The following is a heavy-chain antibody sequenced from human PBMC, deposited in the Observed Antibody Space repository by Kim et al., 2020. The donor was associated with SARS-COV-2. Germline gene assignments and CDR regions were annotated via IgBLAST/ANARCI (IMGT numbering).Heavy chain of an antibody. V-gene: IGHV3-43*01. CDR3: AKKNSRYYYYGMDV. Sequence: ADAGKGRFTISRDNSKNSLYLQMNSMRTEDTAWYYCAKKNSRYYYYGMDVWGQGTTVTVSS. J-gene: IGHJ6*02.